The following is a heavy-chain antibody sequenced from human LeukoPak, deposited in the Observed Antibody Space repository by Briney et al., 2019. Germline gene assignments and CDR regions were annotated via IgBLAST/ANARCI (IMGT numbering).Heavy chain of an antibody. CDR1: GYTFSSYG. Sequence: ASVKVSCKASGYTFSSYGISWVRQAPGQGLEWMGWINPNSGGTNYAQKFQGRVTMTRDTSISTAYMELSRLRSDDTAVYYCARSLRIAARPGPPYYYMDVWGKGTTVTVSS. V-gene: IGHV1-2*02. D-gene: IGHD6-6*01. CDR3: ARSLRIAARPGPPYYYMDV. CDR2: INPNSGGT. J-gene: IGHJ6*03.